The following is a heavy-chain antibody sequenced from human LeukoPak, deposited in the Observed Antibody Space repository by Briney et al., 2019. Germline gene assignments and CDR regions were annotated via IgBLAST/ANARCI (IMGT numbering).Heavy chain of an antibody. V-gene: IGHV4-61*01. Sequence: KPSETLSLTCTVSGGSVGSGTFYWSWIRQPPGKGLEWIGYIYYSGSTNYNPSLKSRVTISVDTSKNQFSLKLSSVTAADTAVYYCARHYYDFWSGYGIFDYWGQGTLVTVSS. CDR1: GGSVGSGTFY. CDR3: ARHYYDFWSGYGIFDY. CDR2: IYYSGST. J-gene: IGHJ4*02. D-gene: IGHD3-3*01.